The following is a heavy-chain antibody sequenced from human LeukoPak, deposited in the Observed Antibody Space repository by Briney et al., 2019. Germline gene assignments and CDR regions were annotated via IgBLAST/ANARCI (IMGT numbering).Heavy chain of an antibody. Sequence: GSLRLSCAVSGFTFNNAWMSWVRQAPGKGLEWVAVISCDGSNKYYADSVKGRFTISRDNSKNTLYLQMNSLRAEDTAVYYCAKKPIVGATIGYFDYWGQGTLVTVSS. D-gene: IGHD1-26*01. J-gene: IGHJ4*02. V-gene: IGHV3-30*18. CDR3: AKKPIVGATIGYFDY. CDR1: GFTFNNAW. CDR2: ISCDGSNK.